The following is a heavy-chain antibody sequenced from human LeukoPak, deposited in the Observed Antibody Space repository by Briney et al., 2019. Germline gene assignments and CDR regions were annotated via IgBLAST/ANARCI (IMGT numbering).Heavy chain of an antibody. V-gene: IGHV3-48*03. CDR3: ARDSGSYRGFDY. CDR1: ECTFSSYE. CDR2: ISSRGSSI. D-gene: IGHD1-26*01. J-gene: IGHJ4*02. Sequence: GGSLRLSCAASECTFSSYEMNWVRQAPGKGLEWISFISSRGSSIYYADSVKGRFTISRDNAKNSLYLQMNSLRAEDTAVYYCARDSGSYRGFDYWGQGTLVTVSS.